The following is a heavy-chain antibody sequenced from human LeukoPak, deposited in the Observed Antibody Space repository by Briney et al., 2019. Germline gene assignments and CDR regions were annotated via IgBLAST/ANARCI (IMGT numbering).Heavy chain of an antibody. CDR3: ARDKEQRGLFDY. J-gene: IGHJ4*02. V-gene: IGHV1-69*04. CDR1: GGTFSSYA. Sequence: SLKVSRKASGGTFSSYAICWVRQAPGQRLEWMGRIIPIFGIANYAQKFQGRVTNTADKSTSTAYMELSSLRAEDTAVYYCARDKEQRGLFDYWGQGTLVTVSS. CDR2: IIPIFGIA. D-gene: IGHD6-25*01.